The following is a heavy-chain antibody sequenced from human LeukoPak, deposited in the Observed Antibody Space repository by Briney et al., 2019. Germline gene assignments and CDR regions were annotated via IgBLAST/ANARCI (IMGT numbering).Heavy chain of an antibody. CDR3: ARHKSGIDWFDP. CDR2: IYHSGST. V-gene: IGHV4-30-2*01. Sequence: PSETLSLTCTVSGGSVSSGSYYWSWIRQPPGKGLEWIGYIYHSGSTYYNPSLKSRVTISVDRSKNQFSLRLSSVTAADTAVYYCARHKSGIDWFDPWGQGTLVTVSS. CDR1: GGSVSSGSYY. D-gene: IGHD1-14*01. J-gene: IGHJ5*02.